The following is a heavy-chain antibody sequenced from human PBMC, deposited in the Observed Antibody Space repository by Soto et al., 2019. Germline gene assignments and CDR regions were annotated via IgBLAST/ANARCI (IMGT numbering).Heavy chain of an antibody. V-gene: IGHV1-2*02. CDR3: ARGRAYGDYWGGYYFDY. D-gene: IGHD4-17*01. Sequence: ASVKVSCKASGYTFTVYFLHWFRQAPGQGPEWVGWINPKNGDTNYAQSFQGRVTMTRDTSIDTVYMELSRLQSDDTTVYYCARGRAYGDYWGGYYFDYWGQGTLVTVSS. J-gene: IGHJ4*02. CDR1: GYTFTVYF. CDR2: INPKNGDT.